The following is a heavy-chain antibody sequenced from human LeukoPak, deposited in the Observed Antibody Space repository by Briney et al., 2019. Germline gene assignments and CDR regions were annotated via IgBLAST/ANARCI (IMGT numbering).Heavy chain of an antibody. CDR2: INPNSGGT. CDR1: GYTFTVYY. Sequence: GASVTVSCKASGYTFTVYYMHWVRQAPGQGLEWMGWINPNSGGTNYAQKFQGRVTMTGDTSISTAYMELSRLRSDDTAVYYCARAVEGIAAAGTFDGSYYYYMDVWGKGTTVTVSS. D-gene: IGHD6-13*01. J-gene: IGHJ6*03. CDR3: ARAVEGIAAAGTFDGSYYYYMDV. V-gene: IGHV1-2*02.